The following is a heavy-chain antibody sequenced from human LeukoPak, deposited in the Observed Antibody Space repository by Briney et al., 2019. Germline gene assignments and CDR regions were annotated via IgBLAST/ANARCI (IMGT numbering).Heavy chain of an antibody. Sequence: GGSLRLSCAASGFTFTSYAMSWIRQAPGKGLEWVSYISSSSSTIYYADSVKGRFTISRDNAKNPLYLQMNSLRAEDTAVYYCARVQPYYYDSCGYYYFDYWGQGTLVTVSS. CDR3: ARVQPYYYDSCGYYYFDY. V-gene: IGHV3-11*01. J-gene: IGHJ4*02. D-gene: IGHD3-22*01. CDR2: ISSSSSTI. CDR1: GFTFTSYA.